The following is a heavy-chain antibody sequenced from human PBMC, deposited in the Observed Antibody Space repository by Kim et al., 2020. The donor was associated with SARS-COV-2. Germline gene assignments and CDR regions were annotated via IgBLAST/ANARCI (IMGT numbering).Heavy chain of an antibody. Sequence: GGSLRLSCAASGFTFTNYAMNWVRQAPGKGLEWVSGIRDSGGRTYYADSVKGRFTISRDDSKRTLYLQMNSLRPEDTAIYYCARRFSGSFYCFDYWGQGT. CDR1: GFTFTNYA. CDR2: IRDSGGRT. J-gene: IGHJ4*02. V-gene: IGHV3-23*01. D-gene: IGHD1-26*01. CDR3: ARRFSGSFYCFDY.